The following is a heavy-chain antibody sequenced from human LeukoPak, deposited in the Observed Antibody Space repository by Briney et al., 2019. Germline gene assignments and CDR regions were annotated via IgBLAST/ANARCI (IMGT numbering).Heavy chain of an antibody. CDR2: INAGNGHT. Sequence: ASVKVSCKASGFTFTNYAIQWVRQAPGQRLEWMGWINAGNGHTRYSQRFQGRVTITRDTSATTAYMEVTSLRSEDTAVYYCARGRDGFAYWGQGTLVTVSS. D-gene: IGHD5-24*01. CDR1: GFTFTNYA. CDR3: ARGRDGFAY. J-gene: IGHJ4*02. V-gene: IGHV1-3*01.